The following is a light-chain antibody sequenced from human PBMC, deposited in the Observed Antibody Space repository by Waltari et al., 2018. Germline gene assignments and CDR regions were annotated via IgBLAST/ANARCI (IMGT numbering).Light chain of an antibody. CDR2: AAS. J-gene: IGKJ1*01. V-gene: IGKV1-39*01. CDR3: QQSYNTPWT. CDR1: QRISRY. Sequence: DIQMAQSPSSLSASVGDRVSLTCRPTQRISRYLNLYQQKPGKAPKLLIYAASTLQTGVPSRFSGSGSGTEFTLTISPLQPEDFATYYCQQSYNTPWTFGQGTRV.